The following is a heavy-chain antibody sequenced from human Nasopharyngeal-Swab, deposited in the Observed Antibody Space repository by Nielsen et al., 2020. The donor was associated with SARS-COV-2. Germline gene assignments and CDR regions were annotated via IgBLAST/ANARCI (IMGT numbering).Heavy chain of an antibody. D-gene: IGHD3-22*01. Sequence: WVRQAPGQGLEWMGRINPNSGGTNYAQKFQGRVTMTRDTFISTAYMELSRLRSDDTAVYYCARDRGTSDYDSSGYDAFDIWGQGTMVTVSS. CDR3: ARDRGTSDYDSSGYDAFDI. J-gene: IGHJ3*02. V-gene: IGHV1-2*06. CDR2: INPNSGGT.